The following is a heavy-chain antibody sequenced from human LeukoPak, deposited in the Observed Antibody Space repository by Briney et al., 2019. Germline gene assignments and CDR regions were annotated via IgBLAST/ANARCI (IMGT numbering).Heavy chain of an antibody. V-gene: IGHV3-21*01. CDR2: ISSSSSYI. Sequence: GGSLRLSCAASGFTFSSYSMNWVRQAPGKGLEWVSSISSSSSYIYYADSVKGRFTISRDNSKDTLYPQMNSLRAEDTAVYYCAKDFEEAAAGPYYFDYWGQGTLVTVSS. CDR3: AKDFEEAAAGPYYFDY. J-gene: IGHJ4*02. CDR1: GFTFSSYS. D-gene: IGHD6-13*01.